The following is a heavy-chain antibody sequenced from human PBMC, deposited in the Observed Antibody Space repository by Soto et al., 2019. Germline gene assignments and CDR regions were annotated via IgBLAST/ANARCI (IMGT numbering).Heavy chain of an antibody. CDR2: NIPILGIA. V-gene: IGHV1-69*02. D-gene: IGHD2-2*02. CDR3: AMEYCISTSCYRDY. J-gene: IGHJ4*02. Sequence: QVQLVQSGAEVKKPGSSVKVSCKASGGTFSSYTISWVRQAPGQGLEWMGRNIPILGIANYAQKFQGRVTITADKYTSTAYMELSSLRSEDTAVYYCAMEYCISTSCYRDYWGQGTLVTVSS. CDR1: GGTFSSYT.